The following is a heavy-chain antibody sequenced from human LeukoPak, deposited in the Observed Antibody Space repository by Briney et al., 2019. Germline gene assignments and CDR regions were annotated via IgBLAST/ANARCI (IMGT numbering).Heavy chain of an antibody. V-gene: IGHV4-30-4*01. CDR3: ARYGSGSTWFDP. J-gene: IGHJ5*02. CDR1: AGSISSDNYQ. D-gene: IGHD3-10*01. Sequence: KPSQTLSLTCSVSAGSISSDNYQWSWVRQPPGKGLEWIGYINYSGSTYNNPSLKSRVTISVDTSNNQFSLRLSSVTAADTAVYYCARYGSGSTWFDPGGQETLATVSS. CDR2: INYSGST.